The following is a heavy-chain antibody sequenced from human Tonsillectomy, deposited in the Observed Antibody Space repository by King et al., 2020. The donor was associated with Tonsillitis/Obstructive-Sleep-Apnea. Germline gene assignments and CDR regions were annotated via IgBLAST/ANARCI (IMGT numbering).Heavy chain of an antibody. CDR1: GFTFSSYS. J-gene: IGHJ3*02. CDR3: AREDSDAFDI. CDR2: ISSSSSYI. V-gene: IGHV3-21*01. D-gene: IGHD3/OR15-3a*01. Sequence: VQLVESGGGLVKPGGSLRLSCAASGFTFSSYSMNWVRQAPGKGLEWVSSISSSSSYIYYADSVKGRFTISRDNAKNSLYLHMNSLRAEDTAVYYCAREDSDAFDIWGQGTMVTVSS.